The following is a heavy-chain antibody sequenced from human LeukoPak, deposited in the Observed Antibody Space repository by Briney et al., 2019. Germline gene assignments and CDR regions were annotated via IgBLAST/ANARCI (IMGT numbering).Heavy chain of an antibody. D-gene: IGHD6-19*01. V-gene: IGHV4-39*07. Sequence: SETLSLTCNVSGGSISSSTYYWGWIRQPPGKGLEWIGSIYNSGSTNYNPSLKSRVTISVDTSKNQFSLNLSSVTAADTAVYYCARRAYSSGCYWFDPWGQGTLVTVPS. CDR1: GGSISSSTYY. CDR3: ARRAYSSGCYWFDP. J-gene: IGHJ5*02. CDR2: IYNSGST.